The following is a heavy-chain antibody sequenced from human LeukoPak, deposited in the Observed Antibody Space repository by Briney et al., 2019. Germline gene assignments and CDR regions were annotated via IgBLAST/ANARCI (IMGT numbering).Heavy chain of an antibody. CDR1: GFTFSSYN. Sequence: GGSLRLSCAASGFTFSSYNMNWVRQAPGKGLEWVSSISSSSSYIYYADSVQGRFTISRDNAKNSLYLQMNSLRVEDAAVYYCARAPVTSCRGAYCYPFDYWGQGTLVTVSS. D-gene: IGHD2-21*01. V-gene: IGHV3-21*04. J-gene: IGHJ4*02. CDR3: ARAPVTSCRGAYCYPFDY. CDR2: ISSSSSYI.